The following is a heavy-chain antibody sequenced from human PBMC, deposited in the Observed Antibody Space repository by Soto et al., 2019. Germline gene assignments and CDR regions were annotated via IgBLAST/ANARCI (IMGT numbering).Heavy chain of an antibody. CDR2: IYYSGST. CDR3: TRHEGGASADRPVDY. CDR1: GGSISGYY. V-gene: IGHV4-59*01. J-gene: IGHJ4*02. D-gene: IGHD6-13*01. Sequence: SETLSLTCTVSGGSISGYYWSWIRQPPGKGLEWIGYIYYSGSTNYNPSLKSRVTISVDTSKNQFSLKLSSVTAADTAVYYCTRHEGGASADRPVDYWGQGTLVTISS.